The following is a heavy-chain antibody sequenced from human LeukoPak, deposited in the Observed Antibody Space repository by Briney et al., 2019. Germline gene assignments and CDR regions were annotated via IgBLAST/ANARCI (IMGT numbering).Heavy chain of an antibody. CDR2: IKQDGSEK. Sequence: GGSLRLSCAASVFTFIRCWMSWGIQAPGKGLEWVANIKQDGSEKYYVDSVKGRFTISRDNAKNSLYLQMNSLRAEDTAVYYCARHIDSYDFWSGYYIDYWGQGTQVTVSS. D-gene: IGHD3-3*01. CDR3: ARHIDSYDFWSGYYIDY. CDR1: VFTFIRCW. V-gene: IGHV3-7*01. J-gene: IGHJ4*02.